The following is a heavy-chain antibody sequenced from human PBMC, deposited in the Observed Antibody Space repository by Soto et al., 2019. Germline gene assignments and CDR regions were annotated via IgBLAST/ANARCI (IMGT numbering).Heavy chain of an antibody. CDR2: ISGSGGST. CDR3: AKDQEEGGSWAAADSLDY. CDR1: GFTFSSYA. D-gene: IGHD6-13*01. Sequence: GGSLRLSCAASGFTFSSYAMSWVRQAPGKGLEWVSAISGSGGSTYYADSVKGRFTISRDNSKNTLYLQMNSLRAEDTAVYYCAKDQEEGGSWAAADSLDYWGQGTLVTVSS. J-gene: IGHJ4*02. V-gene: IGHV3-23*01.